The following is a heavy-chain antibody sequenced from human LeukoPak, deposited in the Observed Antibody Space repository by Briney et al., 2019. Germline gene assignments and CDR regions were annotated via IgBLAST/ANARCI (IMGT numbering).Heavy chain of an antibody. J-gene: IGHJ5*02. CDR2: INPNSGGT. V-gene: IGHV1-2*02. CDR3: ARDTYIVVVPAAMLSTAFDP. Sequence: ASVKVSCKASGYTFTGYYMHWVRQAPGQGLEWMGWINPNSGGTNYAQKFQGRVTMTRDTSISTAYMELSRLRSDDMAVYYCARDTYIVVVPAAMLSTAFDPWGQGTLVTVSS. D-gene: IGHD2-2*01. CDR1: GYTFTGYY.